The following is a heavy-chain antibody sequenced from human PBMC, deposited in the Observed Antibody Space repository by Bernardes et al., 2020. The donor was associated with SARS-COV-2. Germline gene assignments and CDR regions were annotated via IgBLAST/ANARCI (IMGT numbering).Heavy chain of an antibody. D-gene: IGHD3-9*01. V-gene: IGHV5-51*01. J-gene: IGHJ4*02. CDR3: ARSDYDWFLGRGGYYDY. Sequence: GASLKIPCKGSGYNFNPYWIGWVRQIPGKGLEWMGSIYPGDSDTRYSTSFQGQVTISVDKSISTAYLQWRSLTDSDTAIYYCARSDYDWFLGRGGYYDYWGQGTMVSVSS. CDR1: GYNFNPYW. CDR2: IYPGDSDT.